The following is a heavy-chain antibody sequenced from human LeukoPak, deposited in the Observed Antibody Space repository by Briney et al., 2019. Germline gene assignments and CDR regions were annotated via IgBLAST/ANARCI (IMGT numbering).Heavy chain of an antibody. J-gene: IGHJ5*02. Sequence: QTGGSLRLSCAASGFTFSSYGMHWVRQAPGKGLEWVAFIRYDGSNKYYADSVKGRFTISRDNSKNTLYLQMNSLRAEDTAVYYCARRRRRGYSYGSPNWFDPWGQGTLVTVSS. CDR2: IRYDGSNK. V-gene: IGHV3-30*02. D-gene: IGHD5-18*01. CDR1: GFTFSSYG. CDR3: ARRRRRGYSYGSPNWFDP.